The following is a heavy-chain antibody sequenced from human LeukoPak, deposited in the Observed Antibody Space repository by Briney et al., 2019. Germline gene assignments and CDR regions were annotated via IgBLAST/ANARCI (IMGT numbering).Heavy chain of an antibody. Sequence: PSETLSLTCTVSGGSISSGGYYWSWIRQHPGKGLEWIGYIYHSGSTYYNPSLKSRVTISVDTSKNQFSLKLSSVTAADTAVYYCARQGVEDQLLFGWFDPWGQGTLVTVSS. CDR3: ARQGVEDQLLFGWFDP. CDR1: GGSISSGGYY. CDR2: IYHSGST. J-gene: IGHJ5*02. D-gene: IGHD2-2*01. V-gene: IGHV4-31*03.